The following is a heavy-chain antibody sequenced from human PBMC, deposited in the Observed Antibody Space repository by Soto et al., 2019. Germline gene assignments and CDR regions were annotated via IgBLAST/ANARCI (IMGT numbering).Heavy chain of an antibody. CDR1: GYTFTSYY. Sequence: ASVKVSCKASGYTFTSYYMHWVRQAPGQGLEWMGIINPSGGSTSYAQKFQGRVTMTRDTSTSTVYMELSSLRSEDTAVYYCATGAVAGMLNRGYYFDYWGQGTLVTVSS. CDR2: INPSGGST. D-gene: IGHD6-19*01. V-gene: IGHV1-46*01. CDR3: ATGAVAGMLNRGYYFDY. J-gene: IGHJ4*02.